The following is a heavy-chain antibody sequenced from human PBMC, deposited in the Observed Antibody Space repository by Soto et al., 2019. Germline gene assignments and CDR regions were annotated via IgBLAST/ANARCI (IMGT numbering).Heavy chain of an antibody. CDR3: ASQARGDFGPFDS. V-gene: IGHV4-30-4*01. CDR2: IFYGGST. J-gene: IGHJ4*02. D-gene: IGHD4-17*01. Sequence: TLSLTCTASGGSLSTGDYYWNWIRQPPGKGLEYIGYIFYGGSTFYNPSLKSRLTISVDTSKNQFSLKLTSVTAADTAVYFCASQARGDFGPFDSWGQGTLVTVSS. CDR1: GGSLSTGDYY.